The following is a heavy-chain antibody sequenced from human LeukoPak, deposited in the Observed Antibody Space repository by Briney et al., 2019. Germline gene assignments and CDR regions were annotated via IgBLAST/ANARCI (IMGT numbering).Heavy chain of an antibody. D-gene: IGHD5-18*01. J-gene: IGHJ4*02. V-gene: IGHV4-4*07. CDR3: ARESSYGYSIDY. Sequence: SETLSLTCTVSGGSISSYYWSWIRQPARQGLEWIGRIYTSGSTNYNPSLKSRVTMSVDTSKNQFSLKLSSVTAADTAVYYCARESSYGYSIDYWGQGTLVTVSS. CDR1: GGSISSYY. CDR2: IYTSGST.